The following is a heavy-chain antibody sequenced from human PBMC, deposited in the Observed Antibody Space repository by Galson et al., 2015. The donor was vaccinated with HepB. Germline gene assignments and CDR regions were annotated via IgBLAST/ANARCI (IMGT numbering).Heavy chain of an antibody. J-gene: IGHJ6*03. CDR1: GYTFTSYD. Sequence: SVKVSCKASGYTFTSYDINWVRQATGQGLEWMGWMNPNSGNTGYAQKFQGRVTMTRNTSISTAYMELSSLRSEDTAVYYCARWRRYDFWSGYYPYYYYYMDVWGKGTTVTVSS. CDR2: MNPNSGNT. D-gene: IGHD3-3*01. CDR3: ARWRRYDFWSGYYPYYYYYMDV. V-gene: IGHV1-8*01.